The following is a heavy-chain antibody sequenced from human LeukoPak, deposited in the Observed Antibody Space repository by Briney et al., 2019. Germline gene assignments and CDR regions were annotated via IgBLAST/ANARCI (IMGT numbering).Heavy chain of an antibody. CDR3: AGYSSSWYDY. CDR2: ISHSGST. V-gene: IGHV4-34*01. D-gene: IGHD6-13*01. J-gene: IGHJ4*02. CDR1: GGSFSGYY. Sequence: SETLSLTCAVYGGSFSGYYWSWIRQPPGKGLEWIGEISHSGSTNYNPSLKSRVTISVDTSKNQFSLKLSSVTAADTAVYYCAGYSSSWYDYWGQGTLVTVSS.